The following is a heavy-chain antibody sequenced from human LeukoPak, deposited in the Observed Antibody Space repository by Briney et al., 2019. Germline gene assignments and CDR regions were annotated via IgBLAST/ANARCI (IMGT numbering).Heavy chain of an antibody. CDR3: ARAGKEYQFHGMDV. Sequence: GGSLRLSCVASGFSISTYDMFWVRQATGKGLEWVSVIGTAGDTYYPDSVNDRFTISRDNVRNSLYLQMINLRAGDTAIYYCARAGKEYQFHGMDVWGQGSTVTVSS. D-gene: IGHD2-2*01. V-gene: IGHV3-13*01. J-gene: IGHJ6*02. CDR2: IGTAGDT. CDR1: GFSISTYD.